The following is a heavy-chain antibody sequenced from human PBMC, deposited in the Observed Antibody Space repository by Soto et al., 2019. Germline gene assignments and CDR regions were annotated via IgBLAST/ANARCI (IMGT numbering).Heavy chain of an antibody. CDR3: ATSEGRDGYSFDY. J-gene: IGHJ4*02. Sequence: QVQLVQSGAEVKKPGSSVKVSCKASGVTFNRQDMRWVRHAPGQGLEWMGGIIPMFGTPHYAEKFQDRVTITANQSTGTAYLELCSLRSEETGLYYCATSEGRDGYSFDYWGTGALVTVS. V-gene: IGHV1-69*01. CDR1: GVTFNRQD. CDR2: IIPMFGTP. D-gene: IGHD5-18*01.